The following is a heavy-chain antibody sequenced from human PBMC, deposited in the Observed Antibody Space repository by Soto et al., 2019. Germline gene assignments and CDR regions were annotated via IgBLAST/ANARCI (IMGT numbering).Heavy chain of an antibody. CDR3: GRLEGLATISYYFAY. V-gene: IGHV4-39*01. D-gene: IGHD3-9*01. CDR2: VYYSGST. J-gene: IGHJ4*02. Sequence: LVIIRLSYTVAEGSGVDSGGYRIIIRQPPGKGLEWIGSVYYSGSTYYNPSLESRVTISVDKSKNQFSLKLMSLSAADTAVYYCGRLEGLATISYYFAYWGKGALVPVSS. CDR1: EGSGVDSGGY.